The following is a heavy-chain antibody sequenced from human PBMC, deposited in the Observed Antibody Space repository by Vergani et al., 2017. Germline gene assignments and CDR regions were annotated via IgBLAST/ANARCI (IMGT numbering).Heavy chain of an antibody. CDR1: GFTFSSYS. J-gene: IGHJ2*01. V-gene: IGHV3-21*01. CDR3: ARDAAHNLYWYFDL. Sequence: VQLVESGGGLVKPGGSLRLSCAASGFTFSSYSMNWVRQAPGKGLEWVSSISSSSSYIYYADSVKGRFTISRDNAKNSLYLQMNSLTAEDTAVYYCARDAAHNLYWYFDLWGRGTLVTVSS. CDR2: ISSSSSYI.